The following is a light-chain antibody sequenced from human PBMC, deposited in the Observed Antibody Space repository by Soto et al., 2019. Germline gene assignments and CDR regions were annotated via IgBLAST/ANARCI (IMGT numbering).Light chain of an antibody. CDR3: QQYNSYSWT. Sequence: DIQMTQSPSTLSASVGDTVTITCRASQSFSNWVAWYQQKPGKAPKSMIYKASTLESGVPSRFSGSGSGTEFTLTISSLQTDDCATYYCQQYNSYSWTFGQGTKVGIK. CDR1: QSFSNW. CDR2: KAS. V-gene: IGKV1-5*03. J-gene: IGKJ1*01.